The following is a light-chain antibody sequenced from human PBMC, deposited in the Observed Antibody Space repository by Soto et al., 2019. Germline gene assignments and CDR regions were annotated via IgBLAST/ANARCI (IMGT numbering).Light chain of an antibody. Sequence: DIVMTQSPNSLAVSLGERATNSCKSSQSLLFSSNNKTYLAWYQHRPGQSPKMLIFWASARESGVPERFSGSGSETDFTLTISGLQPEDAAVYYCQQYYSDFFTFGQGTRLEIK. CDR2: WAS. J-gene: IGKJ2*01. CDR1: QSLLFSSNNKTY. V-gene: IGKV4-1*01. CDR3: QQYYSDFFT.